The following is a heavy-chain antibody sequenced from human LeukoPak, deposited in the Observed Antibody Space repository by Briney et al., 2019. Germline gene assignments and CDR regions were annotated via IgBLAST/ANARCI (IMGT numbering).Heavy chain of an antibody. CDR3: ARAALRFLEWSPYYYYGMDV. CDR1: GYTFTSYD. J-gene: IGHJ6*02. D-gene: IGHD3-3*01. V-gene: IGHV1-8*01. CDR2: MNSNSGNT. Sequence: SVKVSCKASGYTFTSYDINWVRQATGQGLEWMGWMNSNSGNTGYAQKFQGRVTMTRNTSISTAYMELSSLRSEDTAVYYCARAALRFLEWSPYYYYGMDVWGQGTTVTVSS.